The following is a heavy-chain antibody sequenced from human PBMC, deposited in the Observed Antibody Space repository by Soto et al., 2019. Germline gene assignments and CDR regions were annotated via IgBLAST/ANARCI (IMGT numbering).Heavy chain of an antibody. CDR1: GFTLSNYW. J-gene: IGHJ4*02. CDR2: INTDGSTT. CDR3: VRIRRGDGYTFGY. Sequence: GGSLRLSCTASGFTLSNYWMHWVRQAPGKGLVWVSRINTDGSTTTYADSVKGRFTISRDNAKNTLYLQMNSLRDEDTAVCYCVRIRRGDGYTFGYWGQGTLVTVSS. V-gene: IGHV3-74*01. D-gene: IGHD5-12*01.